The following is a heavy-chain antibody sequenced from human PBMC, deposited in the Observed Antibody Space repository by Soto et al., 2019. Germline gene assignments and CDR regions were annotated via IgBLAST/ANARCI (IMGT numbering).Heavy chain of an antibody. D-gene: IGHD6-13*01. CDR2: IDPVDSYA. J-gene: IGHJ5*02. V-gene: IGHV5-10-1*01. CDR1: GFSFTNYW. CDR3: ARIESIARNWLHP. Sequence: GESLKISCKGSGFSFTNYWISWVRQMPGKGLEWMGNIDPVDSYANYSPSFQGHVTFSVDTSISTAYLQWSSLKASDTAMYFCARIESIARNWLHPWGQRSLVNVXS.